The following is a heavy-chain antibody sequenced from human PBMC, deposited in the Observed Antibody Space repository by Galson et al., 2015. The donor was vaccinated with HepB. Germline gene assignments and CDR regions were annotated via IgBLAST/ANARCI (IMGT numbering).Heavy chain of an antibody. J-gene: IGHJ3*02. D-gene: IGHD2-2*01. CDR3: ARVDIVVVPTHAFDI. CDR1: GFTFSSYA. CDR2: ISYDGSNK. V-gene: IGHV3-30-3*01. Sequence: SLRLSCAASGFTFSSYAMHWVRQAPGKGLEWVAVISYDGSNKYYADSVKGRFTISRDNSKNTLYLQMNSLRAEDTAVYYCARVDIVVVPTHAFDIWGQGTMVTVSS.